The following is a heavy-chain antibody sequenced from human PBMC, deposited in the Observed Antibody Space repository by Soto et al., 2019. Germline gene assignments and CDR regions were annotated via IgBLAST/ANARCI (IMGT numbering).Heavy chain of an antibody. V-gene: IGHV3-53*01. CDR1: GFTVSSNY. Sequence: EVQLVESGGGLIQPGGSLRLSCAASGFTVSSNYMSWVRQAPGKGLEWVSVIYSGGSTYYADSVKGRFTISRDNSKTTLYLQINSLRAEDTGVYYCARDRVESGYPEYFQHWGQGTLVTVSS. J-gene: IGHJ1*01. D-gene: IGHD3-22*01. CDR3: ARDRVESGYPEYFQH. CDR2: IYSGGST.